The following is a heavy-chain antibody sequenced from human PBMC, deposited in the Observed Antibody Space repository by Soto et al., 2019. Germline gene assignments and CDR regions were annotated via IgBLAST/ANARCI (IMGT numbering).Heavy chain of an antibody. CDR3: AKFGQPRFGEFDY. CDR1: GFTFSSYA. CDR2: ISGSGGST. Sequence: EVQLLESGGGLVQPGGSLRLSCAASGFTFSSYAMSWVRQAPGKGLEWVSAISGSGGSTYYADSVKGRFTISRDNSKNTLYLQMNSLRAEDTAVDYCAKFGQPRFGEFDYWGQGTLVTVSS. J-gene: IGHJ4*02. D-gene: IGHD3-10*01. V-gene: IGHV3-23*01.